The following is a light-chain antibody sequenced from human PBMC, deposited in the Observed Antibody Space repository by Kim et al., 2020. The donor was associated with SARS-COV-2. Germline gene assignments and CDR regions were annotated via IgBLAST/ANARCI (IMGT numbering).Light chain of an antibody. J-gene: IGLJ3*02. CDR3: SSRDSGGNHRV. CDR1: SLRSYY. Sequence: SSELTQDPAVSVALGQTVRITCQGDSLRSYYASWYQQKPGQAPVLVIYGTNNRPSGSPDRFSGSSSGNTASLLITGAQAEDEADYYCSSRDSGGNHRVFGGGTKLTVL. V-gene: IGLV3-19*01. CDR2: GTN.